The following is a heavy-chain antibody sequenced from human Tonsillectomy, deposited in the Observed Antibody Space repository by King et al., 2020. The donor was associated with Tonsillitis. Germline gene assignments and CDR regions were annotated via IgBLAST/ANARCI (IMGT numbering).Heavy chain of an antibody. CDR1: GYSFTNYW. J-gene: IGHJ6*02. V-gene: IGHV5-51*01. CDR2: IYPGDSDA. CDR3: ASRPSGMDV. D-gene: IGHD6-6*01. Sequence: VQLVESGAEMKKPGESLKISCKGSGYSFTNYWIGWVRQMPGKGLEWMGIIYPGDSDARYSPSFQGQVTISADKSTNTAYLQWRSLKASDTAMYYCASRPSGMDVWGQGTTVTVSS.